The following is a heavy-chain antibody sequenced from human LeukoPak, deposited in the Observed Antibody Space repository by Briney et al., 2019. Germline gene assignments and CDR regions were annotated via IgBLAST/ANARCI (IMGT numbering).Heavy chain of an antibody. Sequence: GGSLRLSCAASGFTFSSYGMHWVRQAPGKGLEWVAFIRYDGSNKYYADSVKGRFTISRDNSKNTLYLQMNSLRAEDTAVYYRATPTVAGTNFDYWGQGTLVTVSS. J-gene: IGHJ4*02. D-gene: IGHD6-19*01. V-gene: IGHV3-30*02. CDR1: GFTFSSYG. CDR3: ATPTVAGTNFDY. CDR2: IRYDGSNK.